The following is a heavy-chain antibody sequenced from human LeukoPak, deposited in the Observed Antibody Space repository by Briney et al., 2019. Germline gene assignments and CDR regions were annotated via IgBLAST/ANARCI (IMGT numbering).Heavy chain of an antibody. V-gene: IGHV3-13*01. J-gene: IGHJ2*01. CDR3: ARATREYYYGSGSKSYWYFDL. D-gene: IGHD3-10*01. Sequence: GGSLRLSCAASGFTFSSYDMHWVRQATGKGLEWVSAIGTAGDTYYPGSVKGRFTISRENAKNSLYLQMNSLRAGDTAVYYCARATREYYYGSGSKSYWYFDLRGRGTLVTVSS. CDR2: IGTAGDT. CDR1: GFTFSSYD.